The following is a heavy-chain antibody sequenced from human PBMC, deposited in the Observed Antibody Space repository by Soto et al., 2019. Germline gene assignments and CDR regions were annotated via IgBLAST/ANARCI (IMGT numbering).Heavy chain of an antibody. Sequence: QVQLVQSGAEVKKPGASVKVSCKTSGYTFTNYNINWVRQATGQGLEWMGWMNPNIGNTGYAQKFQGRVTMTRNTSITTAYRWLSCLRSGETAVYYCARGEPYSTSIPLDYGGQGTLVTVSS. CDR1: GYTFTNYN. CDR2: MNPNIGNT. CDR3: ARGEPYSTSIPLDY. D-gene: IGHD6-6*01. J-gene: IGHJ4*02. V-gene: IGHV1-8*01.